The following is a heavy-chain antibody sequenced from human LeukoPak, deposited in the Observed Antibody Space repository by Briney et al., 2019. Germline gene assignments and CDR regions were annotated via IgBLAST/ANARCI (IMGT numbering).Heavy chain of an antibody. J-gene: IGHJ4*02. D-gene: IGHD5-24*01. V-gene: IGHV3-7*01. CDR2: INQDGSDK. Sequence: GGSLRLSCAASGFTFSSSWMIWVRQAPGKGLEWVGNINQDGSDKYYVDSVKGRFTISRDNAKNSLYLQMNSLRAEDTAVYYCSNKEIWGQGTLVTVSS. CDR1: GFTFSSSW. CDR3: SNKEI.